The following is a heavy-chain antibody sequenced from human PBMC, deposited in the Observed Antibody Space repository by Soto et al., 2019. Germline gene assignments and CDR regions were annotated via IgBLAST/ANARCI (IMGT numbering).Heavy chain of an antibody. Sequence: GGSLRLSCAASGFTFSSYAMHWVRQALGKGLEWVAVISYDGSNKYYADSVKGRFTISRDNSKNTLYLQMNSLRAEDTAVYYCARVGEGAFYYGMDVWGQGTTVTVSS. D-gene: IGHD3-16*01. CDR3: ARVGEGAFYYGMDV. V-gene: IGHV3-30-3*01. CDR1: GFTFSSYA. J-gene: IGHJ6*02. CDR2: ISYDGSNK.